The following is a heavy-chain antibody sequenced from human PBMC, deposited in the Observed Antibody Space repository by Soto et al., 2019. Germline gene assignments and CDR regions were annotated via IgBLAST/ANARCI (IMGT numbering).Heavy chain of an antibody. Sequence: GELLQISGMASGYSFTSYWIGWVGQMPGKGLEWMGIIYPGDSDTIYSPSFQGQVTISADKSISTAYLQWNSLKASDTAMYYCARPPYSASYYYFDQWGQGTPVTVSS. CDR2: IYPGDSDT. J-gene: IGHJ4*02. D-gene: IGHD1-26*01. CDR1: GYSFTSYW. V-gene: IGHV5-51*01. CDR3: ARPPYSASYYYFDQ.